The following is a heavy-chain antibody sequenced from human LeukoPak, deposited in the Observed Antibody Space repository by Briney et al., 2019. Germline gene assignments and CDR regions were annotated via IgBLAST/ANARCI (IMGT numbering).Heavy chain of an antibody. V-gene: IGHV3-9*01. CDR3: TRLSVILADEYNWFEP. CDR2: ISWESGGR. D-gene: IGHD3-10*01. J-gene: IGHJ5*02. CDR1: GFNFGDYA. Sequence: GGSLRLSCVGSGFNFGDYAMQWVRQAPGKGLEWVAGISWESGGRGYADSVKGRFTISRDNAESSLYLQNSLRSEDTAFYYCTRLSVILADEYNWFEPWGQGTLVTVSS.